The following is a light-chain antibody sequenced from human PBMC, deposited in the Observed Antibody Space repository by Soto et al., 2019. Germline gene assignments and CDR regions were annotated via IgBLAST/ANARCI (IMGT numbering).Light chain of an antibody. CDR3: QKYDDAPLS. V-gene: IGKV1-27*01. J-gene: IGKJ4*01. CDR2: AAS. CDR1: RGIGNY. Sequence: DIPMTQSPSSLSASVGDRVTITCRASRGIGNYLAWYQQKPGKVPSLLIYAASTLQSGVSSRFSGSRSGTDFTLTISTLQPGDVATYYCQKYDDAPLSFGGGTKVEI.